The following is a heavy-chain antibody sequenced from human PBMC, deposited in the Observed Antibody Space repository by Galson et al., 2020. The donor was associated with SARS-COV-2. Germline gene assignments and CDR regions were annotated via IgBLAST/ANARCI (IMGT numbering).Heavy chain of an antibody. D-gene: IGHD3-10*01. J-gene: IGHJ4*02. CDR2: ISSSSSYI. V-gene: IGHV3-21*01. CDR1: GFTFSSYS. CDR3: ASEPSITMVRVVSSHENDY. Sequence: GGSLRLSCAASGFTFSSYSMNWVRQAPGKGLEWVSSISSSSSYIYYADSVKGRFTISIDNAKNSLYLQMNSLRAEDTAVYYCASEPSITMVRVVSSHENDYWGQGTLVTVSS.